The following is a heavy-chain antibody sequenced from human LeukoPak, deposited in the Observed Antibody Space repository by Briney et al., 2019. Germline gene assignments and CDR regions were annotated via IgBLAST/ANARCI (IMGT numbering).Heavy chain of an antibody. Sequence: ASVKVSCKASGYSFSGYYINWVRQAPGQGLEWMGNINPNSGGTNYAQKFQGRVTMTRDTSISTAYMELSRLRSDDTAVYYCARDGVGYYDSSGYYYFQHWGQGTLVTVSS. D-gene: IGHD3-22*01. CDR3: ARDGVGYYDSSGYYYFQH. J-gene: IGHJ1*01. V-gene: IGHV1-2*02. CDR2: INPNSGGT. CDR1: GYSFSGYY.